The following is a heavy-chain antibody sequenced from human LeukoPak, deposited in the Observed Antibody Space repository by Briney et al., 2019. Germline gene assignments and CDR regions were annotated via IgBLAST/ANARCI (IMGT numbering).Heavy chain of an antibody. D-gene: IGHD3-10*01. CDR2: LTGSGGNT. CDR1: GFTFSSYA. J-gene: IGHJ6*04. Sequence: GGSLRLSCAASGFTFSSYAMSWVRQAPGKGLEWVSGLTGSGGNTYYADSVKGRFTISRDNSKNTLSLQMNSLRAEDAAVYYCVKFRGIQHYNFRMDVWGKGTTVTVSS. V-gene: IGHV3-23*01. CDR3: VKFRGIQHYNFRMDV.